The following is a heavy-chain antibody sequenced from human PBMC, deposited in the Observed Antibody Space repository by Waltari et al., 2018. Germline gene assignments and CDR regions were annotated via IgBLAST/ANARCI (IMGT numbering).Heavy chain of an antibody. V-gene: IGHV1-18*01. J-gene: IGHJ5*02. CDR3: ARLYDASAYYNTYLDP. CDR2: IRGYDGDT. D-gene: IGHD3-22*01. Sequence: QCQLVQSGAEVRKPGASVKVSCTASGYTFSHYGIAWGRQAPGQGLEWMGWIRGYDGDTKYAREFEGRLTVTTDTSTNTAQMELRSLRSDDTAVYYCARLYDASAYYNTYLDPWGQGALVTVSS. CDR1: GYTFSHYG.